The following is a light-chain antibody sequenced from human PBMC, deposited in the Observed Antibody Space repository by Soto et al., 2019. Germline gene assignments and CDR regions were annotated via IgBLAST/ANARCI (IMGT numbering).Light chain of an antibody. CDR3: AAWDDSLNGLV. CDR1: SSNNGSNT. V-gene: IGLV1-44*01. Sequence: QSVLTQPPSASGTPGQRVTISCSGSSSNNGSNTVNWYQQLPGTAPKLLIYSNNQRPSGVPDRFSGSKSGISASLAISGLQSEDEADYYCAAWDDSLNGLVFGGGTKLTVL. J-gene: IGLJ2*01. CDR2: SNN.